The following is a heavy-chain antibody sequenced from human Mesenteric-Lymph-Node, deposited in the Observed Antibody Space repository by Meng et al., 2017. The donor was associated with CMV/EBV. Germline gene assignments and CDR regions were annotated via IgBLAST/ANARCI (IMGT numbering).Heavy chain of an antibody. CDR1: GFTLDNYA. V-gene: IGHV3-23*01. CDR2: ISGSGDST. Sequence: LSLTCAASGFTLDNYAMNWVRQAPGKGLEWVSAISGSGDSTYYADSVKGRFTISRDNAKNSVYLQMNSLRAEDTAVYYCARDQSYAFDMWGQGTMVTVSS. CDR3: ARDQSYAFDM. J-gene: IGHJ3*02.